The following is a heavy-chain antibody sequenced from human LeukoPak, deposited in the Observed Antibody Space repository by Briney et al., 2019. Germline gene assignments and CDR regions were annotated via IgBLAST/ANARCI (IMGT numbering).Heavy chain of an antibody. CDR2: IYYSGST. Sequence: RPSETLSLTCTVSGGSISSGDYYWSWIRQPPGKGLEWIGYIYYSGSTYYNPSLKSRVTISVDTSKNQFSLKLSSVTAADTAVYYCARDQEQLLWGHYFDYWGQGTLVTVSS. D-gene: IGHD2-2*01. CDR3: ARDQEQLLWGHYFDY. V-gene: IGHV4-30-4*01. CDR1: GGSISSGDYY. J-gene: IGHJ4*02.